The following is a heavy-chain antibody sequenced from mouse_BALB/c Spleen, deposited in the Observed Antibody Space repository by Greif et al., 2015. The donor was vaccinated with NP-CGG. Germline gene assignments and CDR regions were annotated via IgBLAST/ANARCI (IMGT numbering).Heavy chain of an antibody. J-gene: IGHJ1*01. V-gene: IGHV14-3*02. Sequence: VQLQQPGAELVKPGASVKLSCTASGFNIKDTYMHWVKQRPEQGLEWIGRIDPANGNTKYDPKFQGKATITADTSSNTAYLQLRSLTSEDTAVYYCASTELGDRYFDVWGAGTTVTVSS. CDR2: IDPANGNT. CDR3: ASTELGDRYFDV. CDR1: GFNIKDTY. D-gene: IGHD4-1*01.